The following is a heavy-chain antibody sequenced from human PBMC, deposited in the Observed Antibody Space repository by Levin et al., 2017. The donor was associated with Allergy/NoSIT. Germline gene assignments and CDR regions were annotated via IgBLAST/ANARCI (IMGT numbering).Heavy chain of an antibody. CDR1: GGSVSSGSYY. D-gene: IGHD3-10*01. Sequence: SETLSLTCTVSGGSVSSGSYYWSWIRQPPGKGLEWIGYIYYSGSTNYNPSLKSRVTISVDTSKNQFSLKLSSVTAADTAVYYCARERFRELSIVVGAYYMDVWGKGTTVTVSS. CDR3: ARERFRELSIVVGAYYMDV. J-gene: IGHJ6*03. V-gene: IGHV4-61*01. CDR2: IYYSGST.